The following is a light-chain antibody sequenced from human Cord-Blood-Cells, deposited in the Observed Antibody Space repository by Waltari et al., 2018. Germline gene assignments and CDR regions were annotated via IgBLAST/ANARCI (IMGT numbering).Light chain of an antibody. CDR3: QQSYSTPPEYS. V-gene: IGKV1-39*01. CDR1: QSISSY. CDR2: AAS. J-gene: IGKJ2*03. Sequence: DIQMTQSPSSLSASVGDRVTIPCRASQSISSYLNWYQQKPGKDPKLLISAASSLQSGVPSRFSGSGSGTDFTLTISSLQPEDFATYYCQQSYSTPPEYSFGQGTKLEIK.